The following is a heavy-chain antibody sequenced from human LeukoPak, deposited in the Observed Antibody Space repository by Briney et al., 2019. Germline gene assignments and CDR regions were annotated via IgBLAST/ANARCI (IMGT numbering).Heavy chain of an antibody. J-gene: IGHJ4*02. V-gene: IGHV3-30-3*01. CDR1: GFTVSSYA. Sequence: GGALRLSCAASGFTVSSYAMHWVRPDPGKGLEWVAVISYEGSNKYFADSVKGRFTIARDNSKNTLYLQMNSLRAEATAVYYCARALGGATGYWGQGTLVTVSS. D-gene: IGHD1-26*01. CDR2: ISYEGSNK. CDR3: ARALGGATGY.